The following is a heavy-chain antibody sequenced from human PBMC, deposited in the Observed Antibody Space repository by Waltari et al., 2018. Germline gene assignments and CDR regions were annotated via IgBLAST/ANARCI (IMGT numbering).Heavy chain of an antibody. CDR2: IMTDGREE. D-gene: IGHD3-22*01. Sequence: EVQLVESGGGLVQPGGSLRLSCAASGFTLSNYWMSWVRQAPGKGPEWVSNIMTDGREEHYVDSVRGRFTISRDNAKNSLDLQMNSLRPEDTAVYYCVRDQWFAFDIWGQGTMVTVSS. CDR3: VRDQWFAFDI. V-gene: IGHV3-7*01. J-gene: IGHJ3*02. CDR1: GFTLSNYW.